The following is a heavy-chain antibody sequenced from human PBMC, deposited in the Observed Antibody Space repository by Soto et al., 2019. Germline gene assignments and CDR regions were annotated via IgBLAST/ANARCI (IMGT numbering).Heavy chain of an antibody. J-gene: IGHJ4*02. V-gene: IGHV3-72*01. CDR1: GFIFSDHY. Sequence: EVQLVESGGGLVQPGGSLRLSCAASGFIFSDHYMDWVRQAPGKGLEWVGRARNKVSSYTTAYAASVKGRFTISRDDSKNSLYQEMSSLKTEDTAVYFCARLMGTSFDLWGKGTLVTVSS. CDR3: ARLMGTSFDL. D-gene: IGHD2-8*01. CDR2: ARNKVSSYTT.